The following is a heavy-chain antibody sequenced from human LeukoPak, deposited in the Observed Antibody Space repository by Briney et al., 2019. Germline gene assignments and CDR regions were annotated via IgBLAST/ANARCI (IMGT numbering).Heavy chain of an antibody. CDR3: ARASPYYYDSSGYQRRFDP. CDR2: INHSGST. Sequence: SETLPLTCAVYGGSFSGYYWSWIRQPPGKGLEWIGEINHSGSTNYNPSLKSRVTISVDTSKNQFSLKLSSVTAADTAVYYCARASPYYYDSSGYQRRFDPWGQGTLVTVSS. J-gene: IGHJ5*02. V-gene: IGHV4-34*01. D-gene: IGHD3-22*01. CDR1: GGSFSGYY.